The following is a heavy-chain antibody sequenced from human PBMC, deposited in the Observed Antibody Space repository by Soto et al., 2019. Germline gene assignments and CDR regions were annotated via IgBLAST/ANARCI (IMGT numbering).Heavy chain of an antibody. Sequence: SVKVSCKASGFTFSNSAVQWVRQARGQRPEWIGWIVVGSGHTNYAQKFQGRVTMTTDTSTSTVYMELSRLRSDDTAVYYCAREAIVAGATTGMDVWGQGTTVTVSS. CDR1: GFTFSNSA. CDR2: IVVGSGHT. CDR3: AREAIVAGATTGMDV. J-gene: IGHJ6*02. D-gene: IGHD1-26*01. V-gene: IGHV1-58*01.